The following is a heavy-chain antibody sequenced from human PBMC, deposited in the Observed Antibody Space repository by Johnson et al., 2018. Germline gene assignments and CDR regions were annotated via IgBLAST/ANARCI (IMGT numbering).Heavy chain of an antibody. V-gene: IGHV3-23*04. CDR2: ISGSGGST. CDR3: AKADYGDYIDGMDV. J-gene: IGHJ6*02. CDR1: GFTFSSYA. Sequence: VQLVESGGGLVQPGGSXRLSCAASGFTFSSYAMSWVRQAPGKGLEWVSAISGSGGSTYYADSVKGRFTISRENSKNTLYLQMNSLRAEDTAVYYGAKADYGDYIDGMDVWGQGTTVTVSS. D-gene: IGHD4-17*01.